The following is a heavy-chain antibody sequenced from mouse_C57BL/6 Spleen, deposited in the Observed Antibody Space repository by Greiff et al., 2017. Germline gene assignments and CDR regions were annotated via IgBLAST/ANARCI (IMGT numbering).Heavy chain of an antibody. CDR2: IDPETGGT. CDR3: TRFDGYYGAY. J-gene: IGHJ3*01. V-gene: IGHV1-15*01. CDR1: GYTFTDYE. D-gene: IGHD2-3*01. Sequence: VQVVESGAELVRPGASVTLSCKASGYTFTDYEMHWVKQTPVHGLEWIGAIDPETGGTAYNQKFKGKAILTADKSSSTAYMELRSLTSEDSAVYYCTRFDGYYGAYWGQGTLVTVSA.